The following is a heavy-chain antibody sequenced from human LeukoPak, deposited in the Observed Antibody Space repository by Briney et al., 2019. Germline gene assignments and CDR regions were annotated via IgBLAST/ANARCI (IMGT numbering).Heavy chain of an antibody. V-gene: IGHV4-38-2*02. Sequence: SETLSLTCTVSGYSISGGYYWGWIRQPPGKGLEWIGTIFQSVSTYYNPSLKSRVTTSVDTSKNQFSLKLSSVTAADTAVYYCARNNSNGFDFWSQGTLVTVSA. D-gene: IGHD6-19*01. CDR3: ARNNSNGFDF. CDR2: IFQSVST. CDR1: GYSISGGYY. J-gene: IGHJ4*02.